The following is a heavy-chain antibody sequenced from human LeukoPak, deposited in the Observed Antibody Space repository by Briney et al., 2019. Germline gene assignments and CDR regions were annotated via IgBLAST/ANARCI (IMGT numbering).Heavy chain of an antibody. CDR3: AREGRELLSNDDY. J-gene: IGHJ4*02. Sequence: SETLSLTCTVSGGSISSGDYYWSWIRQPPGKGLEWIGYIYYSGSTYYNPSLKSRVTTSVDTSKNQFSLKLSSVTAADTAVYYCAREGRELLSNDDYWGQGTLVTVSS. D-gene: IGHD3-10*01. CDR1: GGSISSGDYY. CDR2: IYYSGST. V-gene: IGHV4-30-4*01.